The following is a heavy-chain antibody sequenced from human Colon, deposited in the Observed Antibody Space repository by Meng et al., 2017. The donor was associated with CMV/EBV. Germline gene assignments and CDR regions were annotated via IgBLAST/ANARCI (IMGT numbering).Heavy chain of an antibody. J-gene: IGHJ6*02. CDR1: GFIFSRYW. V-gene: IGHV3-74*01. D-gene: IGHD3-10*01. Sequence: GESLKISCAASGFIFSRYWMHWVRQVPGKGLVWVSRINCDGSSTSYADSVKGRFTISRDNAKNTLYLQMNNLRAEDTAVYFGARVCFGPSHYYGMHFWGQGTTVTVSS. CDR3: ARVCFGPSHYYGMHF. CDR2: INCDGSST.